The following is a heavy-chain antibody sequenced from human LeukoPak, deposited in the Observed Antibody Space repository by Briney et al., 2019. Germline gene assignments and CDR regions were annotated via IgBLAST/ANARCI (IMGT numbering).Heavy chain of an antibody. Sequence: ESSQTLSLTCAVSGRSISSGDYSRSWIRQPPGKGLEWIGHIYHSGNTYYNPSLKSRVTISVDRSKNQSSLKLSSVTAADTAVYYCARVSWFGELTPYFDYWGQGTLVTVSS. CDR3: ARVSWFGELTPYFDY. CDR2: IYHSGNT. J-gene: IGHJ4*02. V-gene: IGHV4-30-2*01. CDR1: GRSISSGDYS. D-gene: IGHD3-10*01.